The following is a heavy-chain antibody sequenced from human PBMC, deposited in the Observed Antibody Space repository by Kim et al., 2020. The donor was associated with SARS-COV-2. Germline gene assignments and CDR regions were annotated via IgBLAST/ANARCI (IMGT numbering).Heavy chain of an antibody. CDR1: GFTFSAHS. D-gene: IGHD2-21*02. CDR2: IAYDGSHI. Sequence: GGSLRLSCAASGFTFSAHSLHWVRQAPGKGLEWVAHIAYDGSHITYPDSVKGRFIISRDNTESTLYLQMNSLRTEDTAVYYCLKDSDSRSVGHWGQGTLV. CDR3: LKDSDSRSVGH. V-gene: IGHV3-30*14. J-gene: IGHJ1*01.